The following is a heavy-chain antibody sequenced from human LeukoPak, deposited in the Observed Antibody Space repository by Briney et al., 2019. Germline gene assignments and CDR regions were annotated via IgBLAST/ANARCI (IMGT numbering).Heavy chain of an antibody. V-gene: IGHV1-46*01. CDR2: INPSGGST. CDR3: ARLTHFCSGGRCYRFFDS. Sequence: ASVKVSCKASGYTFTSYYMHWVRQAPGQGLEWMGIINPSGGSTSYAQKFQGRVTMTTDTSTSTSFMDLRSLRSDDTAMYYCARLTHFCSGGRCYRFFDSWGQGTLVTVSS. J-gene: IGHJ4*02. D-gene: IGHD2-15*01. CDR1: GYTFTSYY.